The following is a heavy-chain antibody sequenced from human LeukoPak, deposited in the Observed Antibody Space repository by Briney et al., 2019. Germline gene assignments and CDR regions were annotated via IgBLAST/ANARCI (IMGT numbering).Heavy chain of an antibody. CDR2: IRYDGSKK. J-gene: IGHJ3*02. CDR3: ARDVDEYDILTGYYTDAFDI. CDR1: GFTFSSYG. V-gene: IGHV3-30*02. D-gene: IGHD3-9*01. Sequence: PGGSLRLSCAASGFTFSSYGMHWVRQAPGKGLEWVAFIRYDGSKKYYADSVKGRFTISRDNSKNTLYLQMNSLRAEDTAVYYCARDVDEYDILTGYYTDAFDIWGQGTMVTVSS.